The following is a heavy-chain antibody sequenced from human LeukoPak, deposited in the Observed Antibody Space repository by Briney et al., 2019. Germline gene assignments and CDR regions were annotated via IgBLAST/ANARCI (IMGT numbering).Heavy chain of an antibody. V-gene: IGHV3-30*03. CDR3: ARGYSSSWLGYFDY. J-gene: IGHJ4*02. Sequence: PGGSLRLSCAASGFIFSSYGIHWVRQAPGKGLEWVAVVSSDGSINYYADSVKGRFTISRDTSKNTVYLQMNSLGAEDTAFYYCARGYSSSWLGYFDYWGQGTLVTVSS. CDR2: VSSDGSIN. CDR1: GFIFSSYG. D-gene: IGHD6-13*01.